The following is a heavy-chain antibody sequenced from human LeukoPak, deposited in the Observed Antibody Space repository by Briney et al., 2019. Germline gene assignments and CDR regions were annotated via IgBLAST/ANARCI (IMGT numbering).Heavy chain of an antibody. CDR3: ARDLKRGYSSGRYSWGTGSSNDY. CDR1: GSTFSNYG. CDR2: ISGYNGNT. Sequence: GASVKVSCKTSGSTFSNYGVTWVRQAPGQGLEWMGWISGYNGNTNYAQQKLQGRVTMTTDTSTSTAYMELRSLRSDDTAVYYCARDLKRGYSSGRYSWGTGSSNDYWGQGTLVTVSS. J-gene: IGHJ4*02. V-gene: IGHV1-18*01. D-gene: IGHD6-19*01.